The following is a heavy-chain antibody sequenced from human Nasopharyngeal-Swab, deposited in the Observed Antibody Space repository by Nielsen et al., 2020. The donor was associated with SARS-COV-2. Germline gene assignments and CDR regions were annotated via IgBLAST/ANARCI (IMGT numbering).Heavy chain of an antibody. CDR3: ARWDDVDTAMAFDY. CDR1: GGTFSSYA. V-gene: IGHV1-69*13. Sequence: SVKVSCKASGGTFSSYAISWVRHAPGEGLEWRGGSITIFGTANYAQKFQHRGTITADESTSTAYMELSSLRSEDTAVYYCARWDDVDTAMAFDYWGQGTLVTVSS. J-gene: IGHJ4*02. CDR2: SITIFGTA. D-gene: IGHD5-18*01.